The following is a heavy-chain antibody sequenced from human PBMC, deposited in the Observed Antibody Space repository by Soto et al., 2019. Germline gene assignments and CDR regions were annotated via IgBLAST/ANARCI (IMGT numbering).Heavy chain of an antibody. V-gene: IGHV4-59*08. CDR3: ARRYGYSFDY. Sequence: SETLSLTCAVYGVSFSGYYWNWIRQPPGKGLEWIGYIYYSGSTNYNPSLKSRVTISVDTSKSQFSLKLSSVTAADTAVYYCARRYGYSFDYWGQGTLVTVSS. D-gene: IGHD1-1*01. CDR1: GVSFSGYY. J-gene: IGHJ4*02. CDR2: IYYSGST.